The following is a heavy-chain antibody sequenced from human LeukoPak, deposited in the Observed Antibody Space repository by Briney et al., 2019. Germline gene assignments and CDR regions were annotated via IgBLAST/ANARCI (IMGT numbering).Heavy chain of an antibody. CDR1: GFTFSSYW. CDR3: ARGGVGCFDF. CDR2: VNSDGNSA. D-gene: IGHD6-19*01. Sequence: PGGSLRLSCAASGFTFSSYWIHWVRHGSGEGLVWVSHVNSDGNSATYADSVKGRLTISRDNAKNTVYLQMNSLRAEDAGVYYCARGGVGCFDFWGQGARVTVSS. J-gene: IGHJ4*02. V-gene: IGHV3-74*01.